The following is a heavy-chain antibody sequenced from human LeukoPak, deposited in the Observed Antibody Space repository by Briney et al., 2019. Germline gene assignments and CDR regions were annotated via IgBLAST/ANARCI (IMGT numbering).Heavy chain of an antibody. CDR1: GFTFDDYG. Sequence: GGSLRLSCAASGFTFDDYGMSWVRQAPGKGLEWVSGINWNGASTGYGDSVKGRFTISRDNAKNSLYLQMNSLSADDTALYLCARVSGGSYYGDFDYWGQGTLVTVSS. V-gene: IGHV3-20*01. CDR3: ARVSGGSYYGDFDY. J-gene: IGHJ4*02. D-gene: IGHD1-26*01. CDR2: INWNGAST.